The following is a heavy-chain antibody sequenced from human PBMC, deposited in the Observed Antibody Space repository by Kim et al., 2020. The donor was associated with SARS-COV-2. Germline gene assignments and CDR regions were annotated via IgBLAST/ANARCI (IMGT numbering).Heavy chain of an antibody. CDR2: MYYSGST. V-gene: IGHV4-39*01. CDR1: GGSISTSSYY. J-gene: IGHJ4*01. Sequence: SETLSLTCTVSGGSISTSSYYWGWIRQPPGKGLEWIGSMYYSGSTYYNPSLKSRLTIYVDTSKNHFSLRLSYVIAADTAVIYCARHSVGAATGHIDYWG. D-gene: IGHD3-16*01. CDR3: ARHSVGAATGHIDY.